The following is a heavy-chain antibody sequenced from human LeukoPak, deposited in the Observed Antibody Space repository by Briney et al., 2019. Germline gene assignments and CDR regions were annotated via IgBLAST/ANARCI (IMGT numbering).Heavy chain of an antibody. J-gene: IGHJ4*02. D-gene: IGHD6-13*01. CDR2: IRSDGTNK. CDR3: ARDQGAAAGGYFDY. V-gene: IGHV3-30*02. CDR1: GFTFSTYG. Sequence: GGSLRLSCAASGFTFSTYGMHWVRQAPGKGLEWVAFIRSDGTNKYYADSVKGRFTISRDKSKNTLFLQMNSLRAEDTAVYYCARDQGAAAGGYFDYRGQGTLVTVSS.